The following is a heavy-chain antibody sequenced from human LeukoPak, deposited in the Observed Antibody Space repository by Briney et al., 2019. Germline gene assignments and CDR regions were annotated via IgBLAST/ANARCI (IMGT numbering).Heavy chain of an antibody. D-gene: IGHD3-9*01. Sequence: GESLKISCKGSGYSFTSYWISWVRQMPGKGLEWMGRIDPSDSYTNYSPSFQGHATISADKSISTAYLQWSSLKASDTAMYYCARHPPPTYYDILTGYYSYNWFDPWGQGTLVTVSS. CDR3: ARHPPPTYYDILTGYYSYNWFDP. CDR1: GYSFTSYW. CDR2: IDPSDSYT. V-gene: IGHV5-10-1*01. J-gene: IGHJ5*02.